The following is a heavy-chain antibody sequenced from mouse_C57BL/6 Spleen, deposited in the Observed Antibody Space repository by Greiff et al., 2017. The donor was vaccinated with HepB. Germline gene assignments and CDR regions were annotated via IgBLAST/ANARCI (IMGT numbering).Heavy chain of an antibody. CDR3: ARGGTTVVDWYFDV. Sequence: VVKPGASVKISCKASGYSFTDYNMNWVKQSNGKSLEWIGVINPNYGTTSYNQKFKGKATLTVDQSSSTAYMQLNSLTSEDSAVYYCARGGTTVVDWYFDVWGTGTTVTVSS. CDR1: GYSFTDYN. CDR2: INPNYGTT. J-gene: IGHJ1*03. D-gene: IGHD1-1*01. V-gene: IGHV1-39*01.